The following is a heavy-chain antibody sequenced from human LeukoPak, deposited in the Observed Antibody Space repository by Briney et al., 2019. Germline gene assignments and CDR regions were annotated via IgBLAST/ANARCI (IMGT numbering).Heavy chain of an antibody. CDR2: IYSSGST. CDR3: ARDVVAAAGTWDY. CDR1: GGSISSSSYY. J-gene: IGHJ4*02. V-gene: IGHV4-39*07. Sequence: SETLSLTCTVSGGSISSSSYYWGWIRQPPGKGLEWIGRIYSSGSTNYNPSLESRVTMSVDTSKNQLSLKLSSVTAADTAVYSCARDVVAAAGTWDYWGQGTLVTVSS. D-gene: IGHD6-13*01.